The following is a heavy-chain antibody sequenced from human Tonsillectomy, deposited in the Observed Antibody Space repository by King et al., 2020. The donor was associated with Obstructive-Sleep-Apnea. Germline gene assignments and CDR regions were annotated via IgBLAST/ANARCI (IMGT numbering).Heavy chain of an antibody. J-gene: IGHJ4*02. CDR3: AKRDGTRIFSSAAGRD. Sequence: VQLVESGGSLVQPGGSLRLSCAASGFTFSSYAMSWVRQAPGKGLEWVSSISGSGGRTYYADSVKGRFTISRDNSKNTLYLQMNSLRAEDTAVYYCAKRDGTRIFSSAAGRDWGQGTLVTVSS. CDR2: ISGSGGRT. CDR1: GFTFSSYA. V-gene: IGHV3-23*04. D-gene: IGHD3-3*01.